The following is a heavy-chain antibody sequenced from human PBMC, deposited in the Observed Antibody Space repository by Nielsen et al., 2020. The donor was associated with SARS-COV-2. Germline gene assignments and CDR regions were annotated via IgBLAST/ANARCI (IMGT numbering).Heavy chain of an antibody. J-gene: IGHJ5*02. CDR1: GDSINSGDYT. D-gene: IGHD2-15*01. CDR3: ARWAGNCFGGGCYYWFDP. CDR2: LYDSGST. V-gene: IGHV4-30-4*07. Sequence: SETLSLTCAVSGDSINSGDYTWAWSWIRQPPGKGLEWIGSLYDSGSTYYNPSLKTRLSILVDTSRNQFSLRLTSVTAADTAVYYCARWAGNCFGGGCYYWFDPWGQGTLVTVSS.